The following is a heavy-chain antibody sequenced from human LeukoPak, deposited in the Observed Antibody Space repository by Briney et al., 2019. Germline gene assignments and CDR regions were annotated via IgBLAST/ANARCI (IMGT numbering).Heavy chain of an antibody. Sequence: SETLSLTCPVSGYSISSGYYWGWIRQPPGKGLEWIGSIYHSGSTYYNPSLKSRVTISVDTSKNQFSLKLSSVTAADTAVYYCARDAGITNFDYWGQGTLVTVSS. CDR3: ARDAGITNFDY. V-gene: IGHV4-38-2*02. D-gene: IGHD3-10*01. CDR1: GYSISSGYY. CDR2: IYHSGST. J-gene: IGHJ4*02.